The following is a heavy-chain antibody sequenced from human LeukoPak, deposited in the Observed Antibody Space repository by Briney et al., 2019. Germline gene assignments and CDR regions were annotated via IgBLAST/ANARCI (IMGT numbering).Heavy chain of an antibody. CDR1: GFTFSSYS. CDR2: ISSSSSTI. Sequence: PGGSLRLSCAASGFTFSSYSRNWVRQAPGKGLEWVSYISSSSSTIYYADSVKGRFTISRDNAKNSLYLQMNSLRAEDTAVYYCARGGYSYGFRTFDYWGQGTLVTVSS. V-gene: IGHV3-48*01. CDR3: ARGGYSYGFRTFDY. J-gene: IGHJ4*02. D-gene: IGHD5-18*01.